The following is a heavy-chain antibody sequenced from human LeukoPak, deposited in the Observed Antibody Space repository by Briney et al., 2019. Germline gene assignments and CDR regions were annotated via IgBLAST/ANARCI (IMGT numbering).Heavy chain of an antibody. J-gene: IGHJ6*03. Sequence: SVKVSCKASGGTFSSYAISWVRQAPGQGLEWMGGIIPIFGTANYAQKFQGRVTITADESTSTAYMELSSLRSEDTAVYYCARGRRLRYFDWSHYHYYMDVWGKGTTVTISS. V-gene: IGHV1-69*13. CDR1: GGTFSSYA. D-gene: IGHD3-9*01. CDR2: IIPIFGTA. CDR3: ARGRRLRYFDWSHYHYYMDV.